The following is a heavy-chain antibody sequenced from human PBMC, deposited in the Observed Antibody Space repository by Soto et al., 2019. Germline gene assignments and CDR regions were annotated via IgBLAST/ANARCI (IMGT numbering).Heavy chain of an antibody. V-gene: IGHV1-2*04. Sequence: ASVKVSCKASGYTFTGYYMHWVRQAPGQGLEWFGLIIPNSGGTNYAQKFQGWVTMTRDTSISTVYMELSRLRSDDTAVYYCARVPEVAAADRSGYYYGMDVWGQGTTVTVSS. CDR2: IIPNSGGT. CDR3: ARVPEVAAADRSGYYYGMDV. D-gene: IGHD6-13*01. J-gene: IGHJ6*02. CDR1: GYTFTGYY.